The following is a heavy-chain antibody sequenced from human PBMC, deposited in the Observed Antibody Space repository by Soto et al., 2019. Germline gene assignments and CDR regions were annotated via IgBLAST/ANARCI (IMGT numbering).Heavy chain of an antibody. CDR3: ARRGDTSRYYGMDV. Sequence: GESLKISCKGSGYSFTSYWLSWVRQMPWKGLEWMGSIDPSDSYTNYSPSFQGHVTISADKSISTAYLQWSSLKASDTAMYYCARRGDTSRYYGMDVWGQGTTVTVSS. CDR1: GYSFTSYW. CDR2: IDPSDSYT. D-gene: IGHD2-21*01. J-gene: IGHJ6*02. V-gene: IGHV5-10-1*01.